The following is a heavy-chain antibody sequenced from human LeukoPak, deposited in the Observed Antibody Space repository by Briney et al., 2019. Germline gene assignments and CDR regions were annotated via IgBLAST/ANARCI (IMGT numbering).Heavy chain of an antibody. CDR1: GGSISSYY. CDR3: ARGGYYDFWSGYNLPYYFDY. V-gene: IGHV4-59*01. J-gene: IGHJ4*02. D-gene: IGHD3-3*01. Sequence: SETLSLTCTVSGGSISSYYWSWIRQPPGKGLEWIGYIYYSGSTNYNPSLKSRVTISVDTSKNQFSLKLSSVTAADTAVYYCARGGYYDFWSGYNLPYYFDYWGQGTLVTVSS. CDR2: IYYSGST.